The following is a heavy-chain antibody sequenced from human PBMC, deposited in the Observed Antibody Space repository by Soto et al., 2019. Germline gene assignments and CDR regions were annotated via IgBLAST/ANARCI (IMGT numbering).Heavy chain of an antibody. Sequence: SETLSLTCSVSGGSISRYYWSWIRQPPGKGLEWIGCIYYSGLTHYHPSLKSRVTMSVDTSKNEFSLNLRSVTSADTAVYYCARQGDSSGCYCRFDYWGQGILSTFSS. D-gene: IGHD3-22*01. CDR2: IYYSGLT. CDR1: GGSISRYY. V-gene: IGHV4-59*01. J-gene: IGHJ4*02. CDR3: ARQGDSSGCYCRFDY.